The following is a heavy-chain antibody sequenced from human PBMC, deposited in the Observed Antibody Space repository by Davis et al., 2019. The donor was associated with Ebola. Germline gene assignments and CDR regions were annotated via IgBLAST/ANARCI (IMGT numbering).Heavy chain of an antibody. V-gene: IGHV3-30-3*01. CDR3: ASAYYYDSSGYFGDWYFDL. J-gene: IGHJ2*01. Sequence: GESLKISCAASGLTFSHYAMHWVRQAPGKGLEWVAVISYDGSNKYYADSVKGRFTISRDNSKNTLYLQMNSLRAEDTAVYYCASAYYYDSSGYFGDWYFDLWGRGTLVTVSS. D-gene: IGHD3-22*01. CDR1: GLTFSHYA. CDR2: ISYDGSNK.